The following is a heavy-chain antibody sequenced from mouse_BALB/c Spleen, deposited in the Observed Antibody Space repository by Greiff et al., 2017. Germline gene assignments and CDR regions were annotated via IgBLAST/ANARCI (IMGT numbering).Heavy chain of an antibody. Sequence: VQLKESGPGLVAPSQSLSITCTVSGFSLPSYGVHWVRQPPGKGLEWLGVIWAGGSTNYNSALMSRLSISKDNSKSQVFLKMNSLQTDDTAMYYCARDYYGSSYAMDYWGQGTSVTVSS. J-gene: IGHJ4*01. CDR1: GFSLPSYG. V-gene: IGHV2-9*02. CDR3: ARDYYGSSYAMDY. D-gene: IGHD1-1*01. CDR2: IWAGGST.